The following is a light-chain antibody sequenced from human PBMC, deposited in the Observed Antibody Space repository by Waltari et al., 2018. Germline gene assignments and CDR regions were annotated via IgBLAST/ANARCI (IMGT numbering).Light chain of an antibody. CDR2: EVT. J-gene: IGLJ2*01. CDR1: SSDVGAYNY. V-gene: IGLV2-8*01. CDR3: CSYAGGHVV. Sequence: QPTLTQPPSASASPGQSVTISCTGTSSDVGAYNYVSWYQCHPGKAPKCIIDEVTKRPPGVPARFSGSQSGNTASLTVSGLQAEDEADYYCCSYAGGHVVFGGGTRVTVL.